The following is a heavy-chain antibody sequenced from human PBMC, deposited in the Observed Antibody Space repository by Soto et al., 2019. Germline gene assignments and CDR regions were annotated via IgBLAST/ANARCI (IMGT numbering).Heavy chain of an antibody. J-gene: IGHJ4*02. CDR3: VHTVIVHTITGGHYFDF. CDR2: IYWNEDK. V-gene: IGHV2-5*01. Sequence: SGLTMVTRRNPLTLTRPLSDVLLSTNGMGVGWMRQPPGKPLEWLAVIYWNEDKRYSRSLKSRLSITKDTSKNQVVLTMTPIDPVYTATYYCVHTVIVHTITGGHYFDFWGTEILSTVSS. CDR1: DVLLSTNGMG. D-gene: IGHD2-8*01.